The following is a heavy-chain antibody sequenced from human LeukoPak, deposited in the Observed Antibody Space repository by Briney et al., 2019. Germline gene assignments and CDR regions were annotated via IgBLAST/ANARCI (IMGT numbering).Heavy chain of an antibody. CDR3: AREGDSGYDSYFDY. D-gene: IGHD5-12*01. CDR2: ISSSGSTI. Sequence: GGSLRLSCAASGFTFSSYEMNWVCQAPGKGLEWVSYISSSGSTIYYADSVKGRFTISRDNAKNSLYLQMNSLRAEDTAVYYCAREGDSGYDSYFDYWGQGTLVTVSS. J-gene: IGHJ4*02. CDR1: GFTFSSYE. V-gene: IGHV3-48*03.